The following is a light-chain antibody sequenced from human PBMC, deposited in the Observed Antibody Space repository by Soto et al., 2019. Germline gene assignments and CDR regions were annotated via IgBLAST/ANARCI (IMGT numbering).Light chain of an antibody. CDR1: SSNIGTNP. J-gene: IGLJ1*01. Sequence: QSVLTQPPSVSAAPGQRVTISCSGSSSNIGTNPVSWYQHLPGTAPKYVIYDTYRRPSGIPDRFSASKSGASATLDITGLQTGDEADYYCCSYVGGYSYVFGIGTKVTVL. CDR3: CSYVGGYSYV. CDR2: DTY. V-gene: IGLV1-51*01.